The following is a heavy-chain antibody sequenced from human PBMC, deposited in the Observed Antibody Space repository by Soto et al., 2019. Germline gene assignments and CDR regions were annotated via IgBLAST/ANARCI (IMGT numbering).Heavy chain of an antibody. Sequence: RXSVKVSCQASGNTFTGYGSRWVRQAPGQGLECMGWISAYNGNTNYAQKLQGRVTMTTDTSTSTAYMELRSLRSDDTAVYYCARDNDYYDFWSGTTPNNWFDHWGQGTLVTVYS. CDR1: GNTFTGYG. CDR2: ISAYNGNT. CDR3: ARDNDYYDFWSGTTPNNWFDH. V-gene: IGHV1-18*01. D-gene: IGHD3-3*01. J-gene: IGHJ5*02.